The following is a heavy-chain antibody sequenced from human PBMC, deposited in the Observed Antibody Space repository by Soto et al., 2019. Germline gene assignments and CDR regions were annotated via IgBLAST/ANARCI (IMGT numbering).Heavy chain of an antibody. CDR3: ASSGGNDFWSGYYYNWFDP. CDR1: GGSVSSGSYY. V-gene: IGHV4-61*01. CDR2: IYYSGST. J-gene: IGHJ5*02. Sequence: SETLSLTCTVSGGSVSSGSYYWSWIRQPPGKGLEWIGYIYYSGSTNYNPSLKSRVTISVDTSKNQFSLKLSSVTAADTAVYYCASSGGNDFWSGYYYNWFDPWGQGTLVTVS. D-gene: IGHD3-3*01.